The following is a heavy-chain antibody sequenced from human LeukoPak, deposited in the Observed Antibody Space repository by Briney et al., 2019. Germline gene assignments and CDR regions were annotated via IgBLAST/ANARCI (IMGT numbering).Heavy chain of an antibody. CDR2: IYSGGAT. CDR3: ARASVGAYYFDF. Sequence: GRSLRLSCAASGFTFSSYGMHWVRQAPGKGLEWVSFIYSGGATYYADSVKGRLTISRDNSKNTLYLQMNNLRAEDTAVYYCARASVGAYYFDFWGQGTLVIVSS. J-gene: IGHJ4*02. CDR1: GFTFSSYG. V-gene: IGHV3-66*01. D-gene: IGHD1-26*01.